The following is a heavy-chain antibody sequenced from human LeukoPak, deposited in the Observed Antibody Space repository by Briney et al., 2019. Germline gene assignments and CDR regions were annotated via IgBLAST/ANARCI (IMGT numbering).Heavy chain of an antibody. CDR3: AREHGSGSYYGH. CDR1: GDIFNSYS. V-gene: IGHV1-69*05. Sequence: SVKVSCNASGDIFNSYSVSWVRQAPGQGLEWMGGIIPIFGSTNYAQKFQGRVTITTDESTSTAYMELSSLRSEDTAVYYCAREHGSGSYYGHWGQGTLVTVSS. CDR2: IIPIFGST. J-gene: IGHJ4*02. D-gene: IGHD3-10*01.